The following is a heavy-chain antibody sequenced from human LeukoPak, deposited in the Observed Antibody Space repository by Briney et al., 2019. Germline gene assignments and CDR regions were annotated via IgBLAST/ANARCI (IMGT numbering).Heavy chain of an antibody. D-gene: IGHD2-2*01. Sequence: SETLSLTCAVYGGSFSGYYWSWIRQPPGKGLEWIGEINHSGSTSYNPSLKSRVTISVDTSKNQFSLKLSSVTAADTAVYYCARVGYCSSTSCPYFDYWGQGTLVTVSS. V-gene: IGHV4-34*01. CDR2: INHSGST. CDR1: GGSFSGYY. CDR3: ARVGYCSSTSCPYFDY. J-gene: IGHJ4*02.